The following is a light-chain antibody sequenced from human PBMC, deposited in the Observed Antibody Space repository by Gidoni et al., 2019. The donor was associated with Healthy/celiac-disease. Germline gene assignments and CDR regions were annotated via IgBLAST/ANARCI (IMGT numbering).Light chain of an antibody. Sequence: QSALPQPASVSGSPGPSITISCTGTSSDVGSYNLVSWYQQQPGKATKLRIYEVSKRTSGVSNRFSGSKSGNTAALTISGLQAEDEADYYCCSYAGSSTVVFGGGTKLTVL. CDR1: SSDVGSYNL. V-gene: IGLV2-23*02. CDR3: CSYAGSSTVV. J-gene: IGLJ2*01. CDR2: EVS.